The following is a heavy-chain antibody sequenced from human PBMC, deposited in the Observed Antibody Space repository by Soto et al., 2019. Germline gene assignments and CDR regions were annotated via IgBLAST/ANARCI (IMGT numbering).Heavy chain of an antibody. J-gene: IGHJ4*02. CDR1: GFTFSSYA. CDR3: AKVSGLRLGESPRPYYSDY. D-gene: IGHD3-16*01. CDR2: ISGSGGST. Sequence: GGSLRLSCAASGFTFSSYAMSWVRQAPGKGLEWVSAISGSGGSTYYADSVKGRFTISRDNSKNTLYLQMNSLRAEDTAVYYCAKVSGLRLGESPRPYYSDYWGQGTLVTVSS. V-gene: IGHV3-23*01.